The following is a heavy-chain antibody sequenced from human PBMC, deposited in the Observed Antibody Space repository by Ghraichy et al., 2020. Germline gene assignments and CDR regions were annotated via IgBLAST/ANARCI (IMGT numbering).Heavy chain of an antibody. V-gene: IGHV1-2*02. J-gene: IGHJ6*02. CDR1: GYTFTGYY. CDR2: INPNSGGT. D-gene: IGHD1-7*01. CDR3: ARAPHPRRVITGTTYYYYGMDV. Sequence: ASVKVSCKASGYTFTGYYMHWVRQAPGQGLEWMGWINPNSGGTNYAQKFQGRVTMTRDTSISTAYMELSRLRSDDTAVYYCARAPHPRRVITGTTYYYYGMDVWGQGTTVTVSS.